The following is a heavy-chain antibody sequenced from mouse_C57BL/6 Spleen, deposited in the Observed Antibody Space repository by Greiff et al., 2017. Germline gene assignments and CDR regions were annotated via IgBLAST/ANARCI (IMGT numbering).Heavy chain of an antibody. CDR3: ARFITTVVARYFDV. D-gene: IGHD1-1*01. Sequence: QLQQPGAELVRPGSSVKLSCKASGYTFTSYWMDWVKQRPGQGLEWIGNIYPSDSETHYNQKFKDKATLTVDKSSSTAYMQLSSLTSEDSAVYYCARFITTVVARYFDVWGTGTTVTVSS. J-gene: IGHJ1*03. CDR1: GYTFTSYW. V-gene: IGHV1-61*01. CDR2: IYPSDSET.